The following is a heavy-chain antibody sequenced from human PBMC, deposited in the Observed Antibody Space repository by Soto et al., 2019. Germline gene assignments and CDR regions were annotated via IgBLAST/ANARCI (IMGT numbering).Heavy chain of an antibody. D-gene: IGHD3-22*01. CDR1: GGTFSSYT. CDR2: IIPILGIA. Sequence: SVKVSCKASGGTFSSYTISWVRQAPGQGLEWMGRIIPILGIANYAQKFQGRVTITADKSTSTAYMELSSLRSEDTAVYYCARDRRITMIVVPKGDAFDIWGQGTMVTVS. CDR3: ARDRRITMIVVPKGDAFDI. V-gene: IGHV1-69*04. J-gene: IGHJ3*02.